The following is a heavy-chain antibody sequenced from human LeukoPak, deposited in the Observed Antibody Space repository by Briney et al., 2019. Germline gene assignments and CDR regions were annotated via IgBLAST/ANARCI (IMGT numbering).Heavy chain of an antibody. CDR2: ISAYNGNT. J-gene: IGHJ5*02. Sequence: ASVEVSCKASGYTFTSYGISWVRQAPGQGLEWMGWISAYNGNTNYAQKLQGGVTMTTDTSTSTAYMELRSLRSDDTAVYYCARDGVWELTHNNWFDPWGQGTLVTVSS. V-gene: IGHV1-18*01. CDR1: GYTFTSYG. CDR3: ARDGVWELTHNNWFDP. D-gene: IGHD1-26*01.